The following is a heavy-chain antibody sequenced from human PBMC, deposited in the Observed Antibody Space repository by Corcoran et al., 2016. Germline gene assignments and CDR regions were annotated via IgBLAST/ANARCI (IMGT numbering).Heavy chain of an antibody. CDR1: GYTFINHD. J-gene: IGHJ5*02. CDR2: MNSNSGNT. D-gene: IGHD6-19*01. Sequence: QVQLVQSGAEVKKPGASVKVSCKASGYTFINHDINWVRQATGQGLEWMGWMNSNSGNTGYAQMFQGRVTMTRDTSIDTAYLELSSLRYDDPAVYFCMRCSGKDGRDWFDPWGQGT. V-gene: IGHV1-8*01. CDR3: MRCSGKDGRDWFDP.